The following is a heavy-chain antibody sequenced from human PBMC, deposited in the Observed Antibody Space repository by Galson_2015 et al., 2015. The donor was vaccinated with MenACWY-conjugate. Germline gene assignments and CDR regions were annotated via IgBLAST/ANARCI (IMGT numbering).Heavy chain of an antibody. CDR2: ISPGDSYT. CDR3: TRHPPGGRGMDV. J-gene: IGHJ6*02. CDR1: GCTFTTYW. D-gene: IGHD1-26*01. V-gene: IGHV5-51*01. Sequence: QSGAEVKKPGESLQISCKGSGCTFTTYWIGWVRQMPGKGLEWMGFISPGDSYTRYNPAFQGQVTISADKSISTAYLQWNSLQASDTAMYYCTRHPPGGRGMDVWGQGTTVTVSS.